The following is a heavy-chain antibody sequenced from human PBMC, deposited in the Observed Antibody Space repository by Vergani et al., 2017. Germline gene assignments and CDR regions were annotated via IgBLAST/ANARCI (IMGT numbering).Heavy chain of an antibody. CDR1: GFTFTNFA. CDR3: ARDLPHYYYYGMDV. CDR2: ISGSGGFT. Sequence: EVQLLESGGNLVQPGGSLRLSCAASGFTFTNFAMTWVRQAPGEGLEWVSGISGSGGFTYYADSVKGRFTISRDNSKNTMFLQMNSLRAEDTAVYYCARDLPHYYYYGMDVWGQGTTVTVSS. V-gene: IGHV3-23*01. J-gene: IGHJ6*02.